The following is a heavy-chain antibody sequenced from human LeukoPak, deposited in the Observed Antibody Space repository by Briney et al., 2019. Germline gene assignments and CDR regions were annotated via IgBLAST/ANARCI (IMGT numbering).Heavy chain of an antibody. CDR2: INHSGST. V-gene: IGHV4-34*01. J-gene: IGHJ4*02. D-gene: IGHD6-19*01. CDR3: ARESKGYSSGWYPINYYFDY. Sequence: SETLSLTCAVYGGSFSGYYWSWIRQPPGKGLEWIGEINHSGSTNYNPSLKSRVTISVDTSKNQFSLKLSSVTAADTAVYYCARESKGYSSGWYPINYYFDYWGQGTLVTVSS. CDR1: GGSFSGYY.